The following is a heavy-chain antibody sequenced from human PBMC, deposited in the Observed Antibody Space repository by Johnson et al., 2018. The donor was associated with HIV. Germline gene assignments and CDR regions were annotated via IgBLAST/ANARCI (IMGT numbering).Heavy chain of an antibody. V-gene: IGHV3-15*01. CDR1: GFTFSNAW. Sequence: VQLVESGGGLVKPGGSLRLSCVASGFTFSNAWMSWVRQAPGKGLEWVGRIKSKTDGGTTDYAAPVKGRFTISRDDSKNTLYLQINSLKTEDTAVYYCTGDPVISKAQGPNDAFDLWGQGTMVTVSS. J-gene: IGHJ3*01. CDR3: TGDPVISKAQGPNDAFDL. CDR2: IKSKTDGGTT. D-gene: IGHD3-3*01.